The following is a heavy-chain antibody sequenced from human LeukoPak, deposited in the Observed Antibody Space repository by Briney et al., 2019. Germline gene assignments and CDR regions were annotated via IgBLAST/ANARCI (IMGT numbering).Heavy chain of an antibody. V-gene: IGHV3-66*01. CDR3: ARVASRAFDY. CDR2: IYTGATT. CDR1: GFTVSSNY. Sequence: GGSLRLSCAASGFTVSSNYMSWVRQAPGKGLEWVSIIYTGATTYYADSVKGRFTLSRDNSKNTLYLQMNSLRAEDTAMYYCARVASRAFDYWGQGTLVTVSS. J-gene: IGHJ4*02.